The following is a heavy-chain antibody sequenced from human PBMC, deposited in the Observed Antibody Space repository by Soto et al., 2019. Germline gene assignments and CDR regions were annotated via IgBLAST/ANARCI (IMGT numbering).Heavy chain of an antibody. CDR1: GGTFSSYA. V-gene: IGHV1-69*01. CDR2: IIPIFGTA. Sequence: QVQLVQSGAEVKKPGSSVKVSCKASGGTFSSYALSWVRQAPGQGLEWMGGIIPIFGTANYAQKFQGRVTITADECTSTAYMELSSLRSEDTAVYYCARREWSLPVDWFDPWGQGTLVTVSS. J-gene: IGHJ5*02. D-gene: IGHD3-3*01. CDR3: ARREWSLPVDWFDP.